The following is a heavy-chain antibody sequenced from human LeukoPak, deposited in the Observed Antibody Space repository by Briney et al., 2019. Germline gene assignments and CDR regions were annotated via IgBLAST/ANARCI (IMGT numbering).Heavy chain of an antibody. CDR1: GFTFSSYA. V-gene: IGHV3-43D*03. J-gene: IGHJ4*02. CDR2: ISWDGGST. CDR3: AKDLWGFGSGSPLDY. Sequence: QPGGSLRLSCAASGFTFSSYAMSWVRQAPGKGLEWVSLISWDGGSTYYADSVKGRFTISRDNSKNSLYLQMNSLRAEDTALYYCAKDLWGFGSGSPLDYWGQGTLVTVSS. D-gene: IGHD3-10*01.